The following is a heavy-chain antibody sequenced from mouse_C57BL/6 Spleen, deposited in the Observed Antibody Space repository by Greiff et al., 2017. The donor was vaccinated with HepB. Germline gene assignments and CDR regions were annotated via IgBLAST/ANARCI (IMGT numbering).Heavy chain of an antibody. CDR2: ISDGGSYT. Sequence: EVKLMESGGGLVKPGGSLKLSCAASGFTFSSYAMSWVRQTPEKRLEWVATISDGGSYTYYPDNVKGRFTISRDNAKNNLYLQMSHLKSEDTAMYYCARESITTVVGDYWGQGTTLTVSS. V-gene: IGHV5-4*01. D-gene: IGHD1-1*01. CDR3: ARESITTVVGDY. CDR1: GFTFSSYA. J-gene: IGHJ2*01.